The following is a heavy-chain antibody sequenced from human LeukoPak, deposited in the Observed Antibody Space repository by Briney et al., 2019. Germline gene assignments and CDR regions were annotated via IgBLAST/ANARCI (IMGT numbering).Heavy chain of an antibody. V-gene: IGHV1-18*01. D-gene: IGHD1-26*01. Sequence: GASVKVSCKAFGYTFTSYGISWVRQAPGQGLEWRGWISAYNGNTNYAQKLQGRVTMTTDTSTSTAYMELRSLRSDDTAVYYCARVPPGGAANDAFDIWGQGTMVTVSS. CDR1: GYTFTSYG. CDR3: ARVPPGGAANDAFDI. J-gene: IGHJ3*02. CDR2: ISAYNGNT.